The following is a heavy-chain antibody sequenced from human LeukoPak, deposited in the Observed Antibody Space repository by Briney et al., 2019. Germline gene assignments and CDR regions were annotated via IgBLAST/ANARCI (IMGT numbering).Heavy chain of an antibody. J-gene: IGHJ6*02. D-gene: IGHD3-10*01. Sequence: ASVKVSYKASGYTFTSYAIAWVRQAPGQGLEGMGWINAYNGGTNYAHKFRGRVTMTTDTSTNTGYMELRSLRSDDTAVYFCARDQLRYYGSNNYYSDMDFWGQGTTVTVSS. CDR2: INAYNGGT. CDR1: GYTFTSYA. V-gene: IGHV1-18*01. CDR3: ARDQLRYYGSNNYYSDMDF.